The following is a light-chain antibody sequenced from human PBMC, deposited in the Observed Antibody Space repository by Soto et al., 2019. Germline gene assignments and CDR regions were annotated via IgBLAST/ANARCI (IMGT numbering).Light chain of an antibody. CDR3: LQYGSSPGT. CDR1: QSFSSSY. CDR2: GAS. V-gene: IGKV3-20*01. J-gene: IGKJ1*01. Sequence: EIVWTQSPGTLSLSPGERATLSCRASQSFSSSYLAWYQQKPGQAPRLLIYGASSRATGIPDRFSGSGSGTDFTLTISRLEPEDFAVYYCLQYGSSPGTFGQGTKV.